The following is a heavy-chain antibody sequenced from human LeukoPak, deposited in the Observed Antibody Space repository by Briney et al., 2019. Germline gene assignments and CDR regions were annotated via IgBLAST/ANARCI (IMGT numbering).Heavy chain of an antibody. CDR1: GGSFSVYY. J-gene: IGHJ4*02. CDR2: INHSGST. V-gene: IGHV4-34*01. CDR3: ARGLVSSGHQN. D-gene: IGHD6-19*01. Sequence: PSETLSLTCAVCGGSFSVYYWSWIRQPQGKGLEWIGEINHSGSTNYNPSLKSRVTISVDTSKNQFSLKLSSVTAADTAVYYCARGLVSSGHQNWGQGTLVTVSS.